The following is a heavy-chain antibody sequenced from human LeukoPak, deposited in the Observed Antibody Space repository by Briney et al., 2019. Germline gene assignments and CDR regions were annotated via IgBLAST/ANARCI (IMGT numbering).Heavy chain of an antibody. Sequence: ASVKVSCKASGYTFTSYYMHWVRQAPGQGLEWMGIINPSGGSTSYAQKFQGRVTMTRDTSTSTVYMELSSLRSEDTAVYYCARDMTYDSSGYYGDIDPWGQGTLVTVSS. D-gene: IGHD3-22*01. CDR2: INPSGGST. CDR1: GYTFTSYY. V-gene: IGHV1-46*01. CDR3: ARDMTYDSSGYYGDIDP. J-gene: IGHJ5*02.